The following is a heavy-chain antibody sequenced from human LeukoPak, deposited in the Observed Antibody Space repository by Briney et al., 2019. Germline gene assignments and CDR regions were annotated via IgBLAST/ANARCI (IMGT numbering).Heavy chain of an antibody. CDR2: IYTSGST. CDR3: ARGLPYYFDY. CDR1: SDSISSYY. V-gene: IGHV4-4*07. Sequence: SSETLSLTCTVYSDSISSYYWNWIRQPAGKGLEWIGRIYTSGSTNYNPSLKSRVTMSVDTSKNQFSLKLSSVTAADTAVYYCARGLPYYFDYWGQGTLVTVSS. J-gene: IGHJ4*02.